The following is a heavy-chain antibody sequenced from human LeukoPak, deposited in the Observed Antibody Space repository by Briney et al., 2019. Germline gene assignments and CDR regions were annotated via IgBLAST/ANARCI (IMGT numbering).Heavy chain of an antibody. D-gene: IGHD6-19*01. Sequence: GGSLRLSCAASGFTFSRYTMNWVRQAPGKGLEWVSYISSSGNTKYYADSVRGRFTISRDNAKNSLYLQMNSLRAEDTAVYYCARFETVAAKPFEYWGQGALVTVSS. J-gene: IGHJ4*02. CDR3: ARFETVAAKPFEY. CDR1: GFTFSRYT. V-gene: IGHV3-48*04. CDR2: ISSSGNTK.